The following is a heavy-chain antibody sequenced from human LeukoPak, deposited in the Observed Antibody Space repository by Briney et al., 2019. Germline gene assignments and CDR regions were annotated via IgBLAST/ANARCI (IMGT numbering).Heavy chain of an antibody. Sequence: GEALNISCTGSGFYFNTNWIVWVRQMRVKGLEWMRIILPMDAYSIYSPPFQGQVTIPVEKSINTAYLQWSSLKPSDTAMYYCARQGSGVVYWGPGTLVTVSP. J-gene: IGHJ4*02. D-gene: IGHD2-15*01. V-gene: IGHV5-51*01. CDR2: ILPMDAYS. CDR1: GFYFNTNW. CDR3: ARQGSGVVY.